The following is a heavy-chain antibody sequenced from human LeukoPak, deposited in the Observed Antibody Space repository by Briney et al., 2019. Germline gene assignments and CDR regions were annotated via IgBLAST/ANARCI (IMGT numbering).Heavy chain of an antibody. CDR1: GFTFSSYA. CDR2: ISYDGSNK. Sequence: PGGSLRLSCAASGFTFSSYAMHWVRQAPGKGLEWVAVISYDGSNKYYADSVKGRFTISRDNSKNTLYLQMNSLRAEDTAVYYCARWGGWGGPTTVGIDYWGQGTLVTVSS. D-gene: IGHD1-1*01. CDR3: ARWGGWGGPTTVGIDY. J-gene: IGHJ4*02. V-gene: IGHV3-30-3*01.